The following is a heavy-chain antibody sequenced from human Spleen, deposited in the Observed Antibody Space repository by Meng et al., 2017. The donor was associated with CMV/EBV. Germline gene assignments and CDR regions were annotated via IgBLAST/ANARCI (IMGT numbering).Heavy chain of an antibody. Sequence: SETLSLTCAVYGGSFSGYYWSWIRQPPGKGLEWIGDINHSGSTNYNPSLKSRVTISVDTSKNQFSLKLSSVTAADTAVYYCARGPVFGPSYDTSGYYPNWGQGTLVTVSS. J-gene: IGHJ4*02. D-gene: IGHD3-22*01. CDR3: ARGPVFGPSYDTSGYYPN. V-gene: IGHV4-34*01. CDR2: INHSGST. CDR1: GGSFSGYY.